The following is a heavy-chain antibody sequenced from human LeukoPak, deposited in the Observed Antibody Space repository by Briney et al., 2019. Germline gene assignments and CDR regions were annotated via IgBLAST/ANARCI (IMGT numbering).Heavy chain of an antibody. Sequence: ETLSLTCTVSCASIRGHYWIGLRQPPGKGLEYVGHIHSSGDKSYKPSLRSRLSTSVDTSKNQFSLRLTSVTAADTAVYYCGRLGPSTGSFYSLDIWGAGTMVT. D-gene: IGHD1-26*01. V-gene: IGHV4-59*11. CDR1: CASIRGHY. J-gene: IGHJ3*02. CDR3: GRLGPSTGSFYSLDI. CDR2: IHSSGDK.